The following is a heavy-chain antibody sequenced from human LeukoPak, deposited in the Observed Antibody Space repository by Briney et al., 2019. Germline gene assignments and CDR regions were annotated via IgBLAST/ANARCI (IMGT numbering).Heavy chain of an antibody. J-gene: IGHJ1*01. CDR1: GGTFSSYA. CDR3: ARDPRPIVVVIQDAEYFQH. V-gene: IGHV1-69*13. Sequence: SVKVSCKASGGTFSSYAISWVRQAPGQGLEWMGGIIPIFGTADYAQKFQGRVTITADESTSTAYMELSSLRSEDTAVYYCARDPRPIVVVIQDAEYFQHWGQGTLVTVSS. CDR2: IIPIFGTA. D-gene: IGHD2-21*01.